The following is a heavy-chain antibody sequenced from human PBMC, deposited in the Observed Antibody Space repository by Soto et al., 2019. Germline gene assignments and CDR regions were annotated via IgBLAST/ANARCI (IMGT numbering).Heavy chain of an antibody. D-gene: IGHD3-3*01. CDR2: FDPEDGET. CDR1: GYTLTELS. J-gene: IGHJ1*01. CDR3: ATARFLEWVRGFEFFQH. Sequence: ASVKVSCKVSGYTLTELSMHWVRQAPGKGLEWMGGFDPEDGETIYAQKFQGRVTMTEDTSTDTAYMELSSLRSEDTAVYYCATARFLEWVRGFEFFQHWGQGTLVTVSS. V-gene: IGHV1-24*01.